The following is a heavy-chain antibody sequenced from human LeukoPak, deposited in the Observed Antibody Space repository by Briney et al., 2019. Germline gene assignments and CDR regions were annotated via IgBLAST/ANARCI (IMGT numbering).Heavy chain of an antibody. CDR1: GFTFRDYP. V-gene: IGHV3-64D*06. Sequence: GGSLRLSCSASGFTFRDYPIHWVRQAPGEGLQYVSAISSAGGTTYYADSVRGRFTISRDNSKNTLYLQMSSLRAEDTALYYCVKVGDSGYGEYYQHWGQGTLVTVSS. D-gene: IGHD5-12*01. CDR3: VKVGDSGYGEYYQH. CDR2: ISSAGGTT. J-gene: IGHJ1*01.